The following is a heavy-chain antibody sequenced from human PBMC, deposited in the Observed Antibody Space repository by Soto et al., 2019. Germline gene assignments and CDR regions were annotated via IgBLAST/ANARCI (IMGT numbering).Heavy chain of an antibody. CDR2: ISTAVGAT. Sequence: PGGSLRLSCAVSGFTFSNHAMSWVSRAAGKGLEWVSAISTAVGATYYADSVKGRFTISRDDSNNTLYLQMDSLRAEDTAVYYCAKDRTAAARNFDYWCQGTLGTGSS. V-gene: IGHV3-23*01. CDR1: GFTFSNHA. CDR3: AKDRTAAARNFDY. J-gene: IGHJ4*02. D-gene: IGHD6-13*01.